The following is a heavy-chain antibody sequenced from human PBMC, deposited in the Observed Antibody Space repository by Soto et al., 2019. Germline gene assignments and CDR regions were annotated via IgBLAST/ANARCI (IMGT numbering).Heavy chain of an antibody. Sequence: PSETLSLTCTVSGGSVSSGSYYWSWLRQPPGKGLEWIGYIYYSGSTNYNPSLKSRVTISVDTSKNQFSLKLSSVTAADTAVYYCARSLAAAGIAGLWFDPWGQGTLVTVSS. D-gene: IGHD6-13*01. CDR3: ARSLAAAGIAGLWFDP. V-gene: IGHV4-61*01. CDR2: IYYSGST. CDR1: GGSVSSGSYY. J-gene: IGHJ5*02.